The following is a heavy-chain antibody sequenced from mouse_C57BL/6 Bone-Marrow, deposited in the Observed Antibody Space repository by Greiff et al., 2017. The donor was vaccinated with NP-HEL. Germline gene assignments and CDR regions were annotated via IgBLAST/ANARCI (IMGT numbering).Heavy chain of an antibody. CDR1: GFTFSDYY. D-gene: IGHD1-1*01. CDR3: ATVEGFAY. CDR2: ISNGGGST. J-gene: IGHJ3*01. Sequence: EVQGVESGGGLVQPGGSLKLSCAASGFTFSDYYMYWVRQTPEKRLEWVAYISNGGGSTYYPDTVKGRFTISRDNAKNTLYLQMSRLKSEDTAMYYCATVEGFAYWGQGTLVTVSA. V-gene: IGHV5-12*01.